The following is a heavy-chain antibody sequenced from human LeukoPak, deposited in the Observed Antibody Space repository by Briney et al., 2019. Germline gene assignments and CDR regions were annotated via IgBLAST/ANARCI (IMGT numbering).Heavy chain of an antibody. CDR1: GGSISSSNYF. Sequence: SETLSLTCTVAGGSISSSNYFWGWIRQPPGKGLEWIGSLYDSGSTYYNPSLKSRVTICVDTAKNQFSLKLNSVTAADTAVYYCARDCCTTSCYGSDSWGQGTLVTVSS. CDR2: LYDSGST. V-gene: IGHV4-39*01. J-gene: IGHJ4*02. D-gene: IGHD2-2*01. CDR3: ARDCCTTSCYGSDS.